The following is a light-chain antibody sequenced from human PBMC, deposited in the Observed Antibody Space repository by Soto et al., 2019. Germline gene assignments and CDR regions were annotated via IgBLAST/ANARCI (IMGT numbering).Light chain of an antibody. CDR2: DVS. V-gene: IGLV2-11*01. CDR1: SSDVGGYNY. J-gene: IGLJ7*01. CDR3: CSYAGSYV. Sequence: QSALTQPRSVSGSPGQSVTISCTGTSSDVGGYNYVSWYQQHPGKAPKFMIYDVSKRPSGVPDRFSGSKSGNTASLTISGIQAEDEADYYCCSYAGSYVFGTGTQLTVL.